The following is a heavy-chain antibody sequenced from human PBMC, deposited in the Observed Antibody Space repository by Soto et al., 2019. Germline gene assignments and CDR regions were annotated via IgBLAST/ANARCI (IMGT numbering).Heavy chain of an antibody. V-gene: IGHV3-33*08. CDR1: GFTFSAYG. CDR2: IWYDGSNK. D-gene: IGHD6-6*01. CDR3: ARDGSIRARQGVYLDY. Sequence: GGSLRLSCAASGFTFSAYGMHWVRQAPGKGLEWVAVIWYDGSNKYFIDSVKGRFTISRDNSNNALYLQMNSLRADDTAVYFCARDGSIRARQGVYLDYWGQGTLVTVSS. J-gene: IGHJ4*02.